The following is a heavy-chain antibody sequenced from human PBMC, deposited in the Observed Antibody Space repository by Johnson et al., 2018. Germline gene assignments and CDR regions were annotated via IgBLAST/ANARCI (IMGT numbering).Heavy chain of an antibody. CDR1: GHSFTSYW. D-gene: IGHD3-10*01. CDR2: TYLGDSDT. J-gene: IGHJ3*02. V-gene: IGHV5-51*01. CDR3: ARQGLGSNDAFDI. Sequence: VQLVQSGAEVKKPGESLKISCEVSGHSFTSYWIAWVRQMPGKGLEYMGITYLGDSDTIYNPSFEGQVTISADKSLSSAYLQWSSLKASDTAMYYCARQGLGSNDAFDIWGQGTMVTVSS.